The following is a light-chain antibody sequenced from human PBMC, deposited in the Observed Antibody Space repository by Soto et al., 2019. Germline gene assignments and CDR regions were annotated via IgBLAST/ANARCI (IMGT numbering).Light chain of an antibody. CDR3: QQRYRWPET. CDR2: NAS. J-gene: IGKJ1*01. CDR1: QSVTNF. Sequence: EIVLTQSPGTLSLSPGERATLSCRVSQSVTNFLAWYQQKPGQSPSLLIYNASHRATGIPARFSGSGSGTDFTLTISSLEPEDFAVYYCQQRYRWPETFGQGTKV. V-gene: IGKV3-11*01.